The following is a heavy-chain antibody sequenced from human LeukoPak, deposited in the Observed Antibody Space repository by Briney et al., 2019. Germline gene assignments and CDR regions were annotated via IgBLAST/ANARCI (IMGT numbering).Heavy chain of an antibody. V-gene: IGHV4-34*01. J-gene: IGHJ4*02. Sequence: SETLSLTCAVYRGSLRGYYWSWIRPPPGKGLEWVGEINHIGSTNYNPSLKSRVTISVDTSKNQFSLKLSSVTAADTAVYYCARRWWTLLGPYYFDYWGQGTLVTVSS. D-gene: IGHD2-15*01. CDR2: INHIGST. CDR1: RGSLRGYY. CDR3: ARRWWTLLGPYYFDY.